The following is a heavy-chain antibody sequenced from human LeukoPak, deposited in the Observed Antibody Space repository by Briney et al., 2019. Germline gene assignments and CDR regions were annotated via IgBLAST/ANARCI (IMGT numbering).Heavy chain of an antibody. Sequence: SVKVSCKASGYTFTGYYMHWVRQAPGQGLEWMGWINPNSGGTNYAQKFQGRVTMTRDTSISTAYMELSRLRSDDTAVYYCASGYYDSSGYYHSFDYWGQGTLVTVSS. CDR3: ASGYYDSSGYYHSFDY. CDR2: INPNSGGT. J-gene: IGHJ4*02. D-gene: IGHD3-22*01. CDR1: GYTFTGYY. V-gene: IGHV1-2*02.